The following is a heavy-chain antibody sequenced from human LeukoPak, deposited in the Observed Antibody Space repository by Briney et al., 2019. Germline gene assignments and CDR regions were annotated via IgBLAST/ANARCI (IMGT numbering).Heavy chain of an antibody. CDR3: ARDTPAGGMFDY. V-gene: IGHV4-59*01. J-gene: IGHJ4*02. CDR2: IYYSGST. Sequence: PSETLSLTCTVSGGSISSYYWSWIRQPPGKGLEWIGYIYYSGSTNYNPSLKSRVTISVDTSKNQFSLKLSSVTAADTAVYYCARDTPAGGMFDYWGQGTLVTVSS. CDR1: GGSISSYY.